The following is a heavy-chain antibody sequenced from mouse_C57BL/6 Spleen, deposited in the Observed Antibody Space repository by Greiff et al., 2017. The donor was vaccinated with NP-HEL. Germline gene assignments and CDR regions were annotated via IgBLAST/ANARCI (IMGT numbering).Heavy chain of an antibody. CDR1: GYTFTSYW. CDR3: ASPHYYGSSPDY. D-gene: IGHD1-1*01. V-gene: IGHV1-59*01. CDR2: IDPSDSYT. J-gene: IGHJ2*01. Sequence: VQLQQPGAELVRPGTSVKLSCKASGYTFTSYWMHWVKQRPGQGLEWIGVIDPSDSYTNYNQKFKGKATLTVDTSSSTAYMQLSRLTSEDSAVYYCASPHYYGSSPDYWGQGTTLTVSS.